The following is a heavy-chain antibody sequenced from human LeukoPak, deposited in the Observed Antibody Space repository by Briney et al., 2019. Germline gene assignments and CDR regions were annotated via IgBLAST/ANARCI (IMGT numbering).Heavy chain of an antibody. CDR3: AKRGWSSTSCYGGGYYFDY. D-gene: IGHD2-2*01. CDR2: ISGSGGST. CDR1: GFPFSSYA. V-gene: IGHV3-23*01. Sequence: GGSLILSCAASGFPFSSYAMSGVRPAPGKGLEWVSAISGSGGSTYYADSVKGRFTISRDNSKNTLYLQMNSLRAEDTAVYYCAKRGWSSTSCYGGGYYFDYWGQGTLVTVSS. J-gene: IGHJ4*02.